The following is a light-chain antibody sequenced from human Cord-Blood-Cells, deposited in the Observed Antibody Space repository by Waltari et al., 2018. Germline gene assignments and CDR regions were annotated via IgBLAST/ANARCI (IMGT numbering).Light chain of an antibody. V-gene: IGLV3-1*01. CDR1: KLGDKY. J-gene: IGLJ2*01. Sequence: SYELTQPPSVSVSPGQTASITCSGDKLGDKYACWFQQEPGQSPVLVIYQDRKRPSGIPERFSGSNTGNTASLTISGTQAMDEADYYCQAWDSRTEVVFGGGTKLTVL. CDR2: QDR. CDR3: QAWDSRTEVV.